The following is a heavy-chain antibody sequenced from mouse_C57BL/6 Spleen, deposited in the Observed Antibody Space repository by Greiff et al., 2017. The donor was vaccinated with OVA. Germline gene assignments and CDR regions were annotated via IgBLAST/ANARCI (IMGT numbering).Heavy chain of an antibody. D-gene: IGHD2-12*01. V-gene: IGHV1-64*01. CDR3: ARPPYVSYWYFDV. J-gene: IGHJ1*03. CDR1: GYTFTSYW. Sequence: VQLQQPGAELVKPGASVKLSCKASGYTFTSYWMHWVKQRPGQGLEWIGMIHPNSGSTNYNETFKSKATLTVDKSSSTAYMQLSSLTSEDSAVYYCARPPYVSYWYFDVWGTGTTVTVSS. CDR2: IHPNSGST.